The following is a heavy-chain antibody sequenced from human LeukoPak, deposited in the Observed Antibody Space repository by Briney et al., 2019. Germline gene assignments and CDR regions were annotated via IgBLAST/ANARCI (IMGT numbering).Heavy chain of an antibody. Sequence: GGSLRLSCAASGFTFSSYSMNWVRQAPGKGLEWVSSISSSSYIYYADSVKGRFTISRDNAKNSLYLQMNSLRAEDTAVYYCAREGDSSGDPFDYWGQGTLVTVSS. CDR1: GFTFSSYS. CDR3: AREGDSSGDPFDY. CDR2: ISSSSYI. V-gene: IGHV3-21*01. J-gene: IGHJ4*02. D-gene: IGHD3-22*01.